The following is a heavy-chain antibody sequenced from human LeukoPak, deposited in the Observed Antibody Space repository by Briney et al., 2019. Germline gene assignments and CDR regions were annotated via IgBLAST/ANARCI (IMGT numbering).Heavy chain of an antibody. Sequence: SETLSLTCTVSGGSIIAFYWSWVRQPPGKGLEWIGYIYYSGSNNYTPSLKSRVTMSVATSKTQFSLKLSSVTAADTAVYYCARDPGYYGSGEHWGQGTLVTVSS. CDR2: IYYSGSN. CDR1: GGSIIAFY. V-gene: IGHV4-59*12. J-gene: IGHJ4*02. CDR3: ARDPGYYGSGEH. D-gene: IGHD3-10*01.